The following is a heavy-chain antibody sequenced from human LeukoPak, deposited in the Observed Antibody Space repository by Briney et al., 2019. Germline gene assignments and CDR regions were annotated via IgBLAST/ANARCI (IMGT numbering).Heavy chain of an antibody. V-gene: IGHV3-30-3*01. Sequence: PGRSLRLSCAASGFTFSNYAMHWVRQAPGQGLEWVAIISYDGSNKYYADSVKGRFTISRDNSKNTLYLQMNSLRAEDTAVYYCARDVPDHDTSEAFDIWGQGTMVTVSS. CDR2: ISYDGSNK. D-gene: IGHD3-22*01. J-gene: IGHJ3*02. CDR1: GFTFSNYA. CDR3: ARDVPDHDTSEAFDI.